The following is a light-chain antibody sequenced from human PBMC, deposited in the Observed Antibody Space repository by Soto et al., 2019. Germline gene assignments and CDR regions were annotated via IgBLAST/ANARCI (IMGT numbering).Light chain of an antibody. V-gene: IGLV1-44*01. Sequence: QSVLTQPPSASGTPGQRVTISCSGSNSNIASNTVNWYQQLPGTAPKLLIYSSDQRSSRVPDRFSGSKSGTSASLAISGLQSEDEAHYYCASWDDSLNGPVFGGGTKLTVL. CDR3: ASWDDSLNGPV. CDR2: SSD. J-gene: IGLJ2*01. CDR1: NSNIASNT.